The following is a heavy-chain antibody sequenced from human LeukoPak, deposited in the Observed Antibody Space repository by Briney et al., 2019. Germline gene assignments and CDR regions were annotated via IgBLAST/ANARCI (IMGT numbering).Heavy chain of an antibody. J-gene: IGHJ6*03. CDR2: INHSGST. V-gene: IGHV4-34*01. CDR1: GGSFSGYY. Sequence: SETLSLTCAVYGGSFSGYYWSWIRQPPGKGLEWIGEINHSGSTDYNPSLKSRVTISVDTSKNQSSLKLSSVTATDTAVYYCARGRSETRSRGYSGYAPNYYYYYYMDVRGKGTTVTVSS. D-gene: IGHD5-12*01. CDR3: ARGRSETRSRGYSGYAPNYYYYYYMDV.